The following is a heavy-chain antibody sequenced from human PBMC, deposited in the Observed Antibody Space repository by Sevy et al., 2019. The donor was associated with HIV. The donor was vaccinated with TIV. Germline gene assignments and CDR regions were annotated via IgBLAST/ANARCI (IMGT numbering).Heavy chain of an antibody. V-gene: IGHV3-30*04. D-gene: IGHD2-21*02. CDR1: GFTFSDYD. CDR2: MSHDGNYK. CDR3: ARRFSCGGDCDDLDY. J-gene: IGHJ4*02. Sequence: GGSLRLSCAASGFTFSDYDMHWVRQAPGKGLEWVAVMSHDGNYKNHADSVKVRFTISRDNFKNTLYLQMNSLRVEDTAVYFCARRFSCGGDCDDLDYWGQGAPVTVSS.